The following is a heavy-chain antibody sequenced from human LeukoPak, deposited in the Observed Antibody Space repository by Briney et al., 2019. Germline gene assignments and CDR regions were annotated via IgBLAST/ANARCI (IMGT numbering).Heavy chain of an antibody. J-gene: IGHJ4*02. CDR2: IYYSGST. Sequence: PSETLSLTCTVSGGSISSYYWSWIRQPPGKGLEWIGYIYYSGSTNYNPSLKSRVTISVDTSKNQFSLKLSSVTAADTAVYYCARGPTTVTEFDYWGQGTLVTVSS. CDR3: ARGPTTVTEFDY. V-gene: IGHV4-59*01. CDR1: GGSISSYY. D-gene: IGHD4-17*01.